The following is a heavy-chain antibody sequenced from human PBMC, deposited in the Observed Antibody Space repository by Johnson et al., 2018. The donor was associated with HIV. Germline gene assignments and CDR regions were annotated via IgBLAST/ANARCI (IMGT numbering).Heavy chain of an antibody. CDR3: AKDCALVGATVWPDAFDI. D-gene: IGHD1-26*01. Sequence: QMQLVESGGGLVKPGGSLRLSCAASGFTFSSYGMHWVRQAPGKGMEWVAFIRYDGSNEYYADSVKGRFTISRDNAKNSLYLQMNSLRAEDTALYYCAKDCALVGATVWPDAFDIWGQGTMVTVSS. CDR2: IRYDGSNE. V-gene: IGHV3-30*02. CDR1: GFTFSSYG. J-gene: IGHJ3*02.